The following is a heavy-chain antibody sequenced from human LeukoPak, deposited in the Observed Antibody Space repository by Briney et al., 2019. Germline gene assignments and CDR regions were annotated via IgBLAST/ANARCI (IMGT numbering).Heavy chain of an antibody. CDR2: IHKSGRGV. V-gene: IGHV3-7*01. CDR3: ARVEYPENGNLN. CDR1: GLTFTNYW. Sequence: AGSLRLSCAASGLTFTNYWMSWVRQAPGKGMEWVANIHKSGRGVSYPPSVRGRFTLSRHAATNPIYLQMDSLRPDDTAIYYCARVEYPENGNLNWGQGTLVAVSS. J-gene: IGHJ1*01. D-gene: IGHD2-2*01.